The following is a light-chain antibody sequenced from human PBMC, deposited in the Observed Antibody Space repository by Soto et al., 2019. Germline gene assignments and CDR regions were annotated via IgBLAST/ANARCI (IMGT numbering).Light chain of an antibody. CDR1: QSVSSSY. CDR3: QQYGSSPRT. J-gene: IGKJ1*01. Sequence: EIVLTQSPATLSLSPGERATLSCGASQSVSSSYLAWYQQKPGLAPRLLIYDASSRATGIPDRFSGSGSGPDFTLTISRLEPEDFAMYYCQQYGSSPRTFGQGTKVEIK. V-gene: IGKV3D-20*01. CDR2: DAS.